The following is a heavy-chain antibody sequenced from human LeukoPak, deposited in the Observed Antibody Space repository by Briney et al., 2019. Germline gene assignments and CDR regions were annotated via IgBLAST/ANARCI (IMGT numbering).Heavy chain of an antibody. CDR1: GFTFRNYV. CDR3: AKDWSTMVRGVIEY. V-gene: IGHV3-23*01. Sequence: GGSRRLSCAASGFTFRNYVMNWVRQAPGKGLEWVSAIGGTDGTTYYADSVKGRFTISRDNSKNTLYLQMNSLRAEDTAVYYCAKDWSTMVRGVIEYWGQGTLVTVSS. CDR2: IGGTDGTT. D-gene: IGHD3-10*01. J-gene: IGHJ4*02.